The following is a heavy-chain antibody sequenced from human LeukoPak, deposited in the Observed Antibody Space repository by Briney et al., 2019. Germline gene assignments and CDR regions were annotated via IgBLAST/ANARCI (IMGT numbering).Heavy chain of an antibody. CDR1: GYTFTSYD. CDR2: MNPNSGNT. CDR3: ARGVSYYYGSGSYYSNP. J-gene: IGHJ5*02. Sequence: ASVKVSCKASGYTFTSYDINWVRQATGQGLEWMGWMNPNSGNTGYAQKFQGRVTMTRNTSISTAYMELSSLRSEDTAVYYCARGVSYYYGSGSYYSNPWGQGTLVTVSS. V-gene: IGHV1-8*01. D-gene: IGHD3-10*01.